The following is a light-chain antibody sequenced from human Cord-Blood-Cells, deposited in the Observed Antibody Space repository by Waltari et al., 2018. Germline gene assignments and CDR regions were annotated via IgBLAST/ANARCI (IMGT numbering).Light chain of an antibody. J-gene: IGLJ3*02. CDR2: SNN. CDR3: AAWDDSLNGWV. CDR1: SSPLGSHP. Sequence: QSVLTQPPSASGTPGQRVTISCSGSSSPLGSHPVNLYQQLPGPAPKLLIYSNNQRPSGVPDRFSGSKSGTSASLAISGLQSEDEADYYCAAWDDSLNGWVFGGGTKLTVL. V-gene: IGLV1-44*01.